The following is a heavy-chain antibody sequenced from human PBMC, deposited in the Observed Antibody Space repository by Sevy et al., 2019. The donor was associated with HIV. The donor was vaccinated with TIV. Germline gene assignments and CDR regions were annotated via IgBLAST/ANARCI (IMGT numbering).Heavy chain of an antibody. Sequence: GGSLRLSCAASGLTFSNSWMGWVRQAPGKGLEWVATIKEDGSDKYYVDSVKGRFIVSRDNTKNPVFLQMNSLRDEDTAVYYCVKGRGGYWGQGALVTVSS. J-gene: IGHJ4*02. CDR1: GLTFSNSW. CDR3: VKGRGGY. D-gene: IGHD3-16*01. CDR2: IKEDGSDK. V-gene: IGHV3-7*01.